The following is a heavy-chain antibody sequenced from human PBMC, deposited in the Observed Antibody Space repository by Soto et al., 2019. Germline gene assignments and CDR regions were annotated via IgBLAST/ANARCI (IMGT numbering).Heavy chain of an antibody. Sequence: QVQLVQSGAEVKKPGASVKVSCKASGYPFTSSGLSWVRQAPGQGLEWMGWISAYNGNTNYAQKLQGRVTMTTDTSTSTAYMELRSLRSDDTGVYYCARIRVDTAMVNAFDIWGQGTMVTVSS. J-gene: IGHJ3*02. CDR2: ISAYNGNT. V-gene: IGHV1-18*01. CDR1: GYPFTSSG. CDR3: ARIRVDTAMVNAFDI. D-gene: IGHD5-18*01.